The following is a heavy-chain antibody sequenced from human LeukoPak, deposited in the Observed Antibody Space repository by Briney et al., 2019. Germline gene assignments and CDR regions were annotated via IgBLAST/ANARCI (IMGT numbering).Heavy chain of an antibody. Sequence: ASVKVSCKASGYTYTSNYIHWVRQAPGQGLEWMGMIYPRDGSTSYAQKFQGRVTVTRDTSTSTVHMELSGLRSEDTAVYYCARDQEGFDYWGQGTLVTVSS. V-gene: IGHV1-46*01. J-gene: IGHJ4*02. CDR1: GYTYTSNY. CDR3: ARDQEGFDY. CDR2: IYPRDGST.